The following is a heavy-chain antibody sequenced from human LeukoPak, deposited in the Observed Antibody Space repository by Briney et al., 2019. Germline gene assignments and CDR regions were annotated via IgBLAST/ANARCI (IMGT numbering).Heavy chain of an antibody. Sequence: SETLSLTCTVSGGSISSYYWSWIRHPPGKGLEWIGYIYYSGSNNYNPSLKSRVPISVDTSKNQFSLKQSSVISADTAVYYCARVPYYYYYMDVWGKGTTVTVSS. CDR1: GGSISSYY. D-gene: IGHD1-1*01. V-gene: IGHV4-59*12. CDR3: ARVPYYYYYMDV. J-gene: IGHJ6*03. CDR2: IYYSGSN.